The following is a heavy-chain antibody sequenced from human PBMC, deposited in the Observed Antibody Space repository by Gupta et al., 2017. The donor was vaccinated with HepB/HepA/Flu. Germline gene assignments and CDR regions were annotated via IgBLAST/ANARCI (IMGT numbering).Heavy chain of an antibody. CDR2: ISSSGSSI. D-gene: IGHD3-10*01. V-gene: IGHV3-48*03. J-gene: IGHJ4*02. CDR1: GFTFISYE. CDR3: ARSGPYGSGSYFDY. Sequence: EVQLVESGGGLVQPGGSLRLSCAVSGFTFISYEMNWVGQVPGKGLEWVSYISSSGSSIYTADSVKGRFTFSRDNAKNSLYLQINSLRVEDTAIYYCARSGPYGSGSYFDYWGQGILVTVSS.